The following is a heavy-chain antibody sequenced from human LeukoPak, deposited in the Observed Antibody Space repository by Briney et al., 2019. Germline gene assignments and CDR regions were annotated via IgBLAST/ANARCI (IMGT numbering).Heavy chain of an antibody. CDR1: GYTFTSYG. D-gene: IGHD3-3*01. CDR2: ISAYNGNT. V-gene: IGHV1-18*01. Sequence: ASVKVSCKASGYTFTSYGISWVRQAPGQGLEWMGWISAYNGNTDYAQKLQGRVTMTTDTSTSTAYMELRSLRSDDTAVYYCARAERGRDFWSGYYRNWFDPWGQGTLVTVSS. J-gene: IGHJ5*02. CDR3: ARAERGRDFWSGYYRNWFDP.